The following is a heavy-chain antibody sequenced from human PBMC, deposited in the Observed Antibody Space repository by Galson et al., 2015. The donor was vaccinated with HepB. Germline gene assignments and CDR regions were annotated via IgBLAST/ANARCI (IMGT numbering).Heavy chain of an antibody. J-gene: IGHJ1*01. CDR3: ASQLDSVVVTAITRAEYFQH. CDR2: MNPNSGNT. CDR1: GYTFTSYD. D-gene: IGHD2-21*02. Sequence: SVKVSCKASGYTFTSYDINWVRQATGQGLEWMGWMNPNSGNTGYAQKFQGRVTMTRNTSISTAYMELSSLRSEDTAVYYCASQLDSVVVTAITRAEYFQHWGQGTLVTVSS. V-gene: IGHV1-8*01.